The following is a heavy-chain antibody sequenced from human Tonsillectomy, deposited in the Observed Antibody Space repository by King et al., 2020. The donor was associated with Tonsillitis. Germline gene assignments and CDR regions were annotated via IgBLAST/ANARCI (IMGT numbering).Heavy chain of an antibody. Sequence: VQLVESGGGLVQPGGSLRLSCAASGFTFSSYAMSWVRQAPGKGLGWVSGISGSGGSTYYADSVKGRFTISRDNSKNTLYLQMNSLRAEDTAVYYCAKGTRSVVVPAATDYWGQGTLVTVSS. V-gene: IGHV3-23*04. J-gene: IGHJ4*02. CDR3: AKGTRSVVVPAATDY. CDR1: GFTFSSYA. D-gene: IGHD2-2*01. CDR2: ISGSGGST.